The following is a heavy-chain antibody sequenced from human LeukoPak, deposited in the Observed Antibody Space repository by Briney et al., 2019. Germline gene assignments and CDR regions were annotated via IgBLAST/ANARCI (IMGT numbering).Heavy chain of an antibody. J-gene: IGHJ3*02. CDR1: GYTFTGYY. CDR2: INPNSGGT. Sequence: APVKVSCKASGYTFTGYYMHWVRQAPGQGLEWMGWINPNSGGTNYAQKFQGRVTMTRDTSISTAYMELSRLRSDDTAVYYCARDIGYYDFWSGYTFDAFDIWGQGTMVTVSS. V-gene: IGHV1-2*02. CDR3: ARDIGYYDFWSGYTFDAFDI. D-gene: IGHD3-3*01.